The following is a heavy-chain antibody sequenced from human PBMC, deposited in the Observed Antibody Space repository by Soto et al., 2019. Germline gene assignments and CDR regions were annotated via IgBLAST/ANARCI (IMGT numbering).Heavy chain of an antibody. CDR3: ARDLRSYYYDSSGYPAPVN. CDR2: INPSGGST. CDR1: GYTFTSYY. J-gene: IGHJ4*02. D-gene: IGHD3-22*01. V-gene: IGHV1-46*01. Sequence: ASVKVSCKASGYTFTSYYMHWVRQAPGQGLEWMGIINPSGGSTSYAQKFQGRVTMTRDTSTGTVYMELSSLRSEDTAVYYCARDLRSYYYDSSGYPAPVNWGQGTLVTVSS.